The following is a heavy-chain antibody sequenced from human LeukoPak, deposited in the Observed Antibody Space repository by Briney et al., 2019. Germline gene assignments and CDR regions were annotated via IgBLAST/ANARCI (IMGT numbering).Heavy chain of an antibody. D-gene: IGHD5-18*01. CDR3: ARDRDSYGNGLDY. CDR1: GYTFTGYY. V-gene: IGHV1-2*02. Sequence: SENVSCTASGYTFTGYYMQWVGQATGQGLEWMVWINPNSGGTSYAQKFQGRVTMTRDTSISTANMELSRLRSDDAAVYYCARDRDSYGNGLDYWGQGTLVTVSS. J-gene: IGHJ4*02. CDR2: INPNSGGT.